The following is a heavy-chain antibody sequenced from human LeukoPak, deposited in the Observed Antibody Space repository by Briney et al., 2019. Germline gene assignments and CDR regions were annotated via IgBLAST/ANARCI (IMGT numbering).Heavy chain of an antibody. D-gene: IGHD3-10*01. Sequence: SVKVSCKASGGTFSSYAISWVRQAPGQGLEWKGGIIPIFGTGNYAQKFQGRVTITADESTSTAYMELSSLRSEDTAVYYCARSTMVRGGDYYYYGMDVWGKGTTVTVSS. V-gene: IGHV1-69*01. CDR1: GGTFSSYA. CDR2: IIPIFGTG. CDR3: ARSTMVRGGDYYYYGMDV. J-gene: IGHJ6*04.